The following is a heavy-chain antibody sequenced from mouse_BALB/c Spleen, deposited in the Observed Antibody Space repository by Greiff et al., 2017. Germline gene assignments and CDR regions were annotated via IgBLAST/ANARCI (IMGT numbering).Heavy chain of an antibody. CDR1: GFNIKDTY. CDR2: IDPANGNT. Sequence: EVQLQQSGAELVKPGASVKLSCTASGFNIKDTYMHWVKQRPEQGLEWIGRIDPANGNTKYDPKFQGKATITADTSSNTAYLQLSSLTSEDTAVYYCARIYYRYDVYFDYWGQGTTLTVSS. V-gene: IGHV14-3*02. CDR3: ARIYYRYDVYFDY. J-gene: IGHJ2*01. D-gene: IGHD2-14*01.